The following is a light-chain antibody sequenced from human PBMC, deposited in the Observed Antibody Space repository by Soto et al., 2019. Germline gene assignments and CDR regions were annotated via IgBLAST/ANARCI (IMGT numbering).Light chain of an antibody. Sequence: EIVLTQSPATLSVSPGERATPSCRASQSIDSKLAWYQQRPGQAPRLLIYGASTRATGIPARFSGSGSGTEFTLTISSLQSEDFAVYYCQQYNNWSLTFGGGTKVHIK. J-gene: IGKJ4*01. CDR2: GAS. CDR3: QQYNNWSLT. V-gene: IGKV3-15*01. CDR1: QSIDSK.